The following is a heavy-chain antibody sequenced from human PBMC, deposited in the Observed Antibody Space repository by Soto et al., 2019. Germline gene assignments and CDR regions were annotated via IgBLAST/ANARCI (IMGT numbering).Heavy chain of an antibody. D-gene: IGHD5-12*01. Sequence: EMQLVESGGGLVKPGGSLRLSCAASGFTFSSYSMNWVRQAPGKGLEWVSSISSSSSYIYYADSVKGRFTISRDNAKNSLYLQMNSLRAEDTAVYYCARDLVVDIVATVPLDYWGQGTLVTVSS. CDR2: ISSSSSYI. CDR3: ARDLVVDIVATVPLDY. J-gene: IGHJ4*02. V-gene: IGHV3-21*01. CDR1: GFTFSSYS.